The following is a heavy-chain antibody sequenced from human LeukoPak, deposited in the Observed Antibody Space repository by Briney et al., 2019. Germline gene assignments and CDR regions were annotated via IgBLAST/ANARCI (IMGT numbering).Heavy chain of an antibody. CDR2: ISHSGST. CDR3: AREPYSSSWSYWYFDL. V-gene: IGHV4-59*02. Sequence: PSETLSLTCTVSGGSVSSYYWSWIRQPPGKGLEWIGYISHSGSTYYNPSLKSRVTISVDTSKNQFSLKLSSVTAADTAVYYCAREPYSSSWSYWYFDLWGRGTLVTVSS. D-gene: IGHD6-13*01. J-gene: IGHJ2*01. CDR1: GGSVSSYY.